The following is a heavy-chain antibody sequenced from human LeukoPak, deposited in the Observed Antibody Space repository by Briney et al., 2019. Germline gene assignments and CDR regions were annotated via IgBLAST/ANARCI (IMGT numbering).Heavy chain of an antibody. D-gene: IGHD5-24*01. CDR2: INPKSGGT. Sequence: ASVKVSCKASGYTFIDYYIHWVRQAPGQGLEWMGWINPKSGGTNYAQKFEGRVTMTRDTSINTAYMELSRLTSDDTAVYYCARGPGDGYNLWGQGTLVTVSS. V-gene: IGHV1-2*02. CDR1: GYTFIDYY. J-gene: IGHJ4*02. CDR3: ARGPGDGYNL.